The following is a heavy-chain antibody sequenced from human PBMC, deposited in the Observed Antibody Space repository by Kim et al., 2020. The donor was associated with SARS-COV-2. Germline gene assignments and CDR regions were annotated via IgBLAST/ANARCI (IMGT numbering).Heavy chain of an antibody. Sequence: SYAHSVEGRFTISRDNAKNTLYLPMNSLRAEDTALYYCARVVPGTNIFDYWGQGTLVTVSS. V-gene: IGHV3-74*01. CDR3: ARVVPGTNIFDY. D-gene: IGHD1-7*01. J-gene: IGHJ4*02.